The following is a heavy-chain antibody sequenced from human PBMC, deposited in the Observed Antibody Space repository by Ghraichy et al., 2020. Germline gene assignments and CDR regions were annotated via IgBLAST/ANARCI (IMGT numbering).Heavy chain of an antibody. J-gene: IGHJ4*02. CDR1: GFTFSSNW. V-gene: IGHV3-74*01. CDR2: INTDGSTT. CDR3: ARDLSGANDY. D-gene: IGHD7-27*01. Sequence: VGSLRLSCAASGFTFSSNWMHWVRQVPGEGLVWVSRINTDGSTTNYADSVKGRFTISRDNAKNTLYLQMNSLRAEDTAVYYCARDLSGANDYWGQGTLVTVSS.